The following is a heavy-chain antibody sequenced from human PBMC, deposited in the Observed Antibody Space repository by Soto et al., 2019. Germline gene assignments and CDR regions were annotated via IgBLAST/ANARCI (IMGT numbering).Heavy chain of an antibody. CDR3: AKPGGNYYGSGSYYYFDY. J-gene: IGHJ4*02. Sequence: GGSLRLSCAASGFTFSSYAMSWVRQAPGKGLEWVSAISGSGGSTYYADSVKGRFTISRDNSKNTLYLQMNSLRAEDTAVYYCAKPGGNYYGSGSYYYFDYWGQGTLVTVSS. D-gene: IGHD3-10*01. CDR2: ISGSGGST. V-gene: IGHV3-23*01. CDR1: GFTFSSYA.